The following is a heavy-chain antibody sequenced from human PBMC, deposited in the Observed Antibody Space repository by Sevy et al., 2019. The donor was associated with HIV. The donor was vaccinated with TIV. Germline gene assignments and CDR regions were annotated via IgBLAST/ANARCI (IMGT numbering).Heavy chain of an antibody. J-gene: IGHJ4*02. D-gene: IGHD3-22*01. V-gene: IGHV4-34*01. CDR3: ARDSGRCNYYDSSGYYNRRTGFDY. CDR2: INHSGST. CDR1: GGSFSGYY. Sequence: SETLSLTCAVYGGSFSGYYWSWIRQPPGKGLEWIGEINHSGSTNYNPSLKSRVTTSVDTSKNQFSLKLSPVTAADTAVYYCARDSGRCNYYDSSGYYNRRTGFDYWGQGTLVTVSS.